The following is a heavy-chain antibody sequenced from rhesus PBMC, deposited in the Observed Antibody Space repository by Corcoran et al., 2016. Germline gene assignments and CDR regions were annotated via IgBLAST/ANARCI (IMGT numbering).Heavy chain of an antibody. Sequence: QVQLQESDPGVVKPSETLSLTCAVSGGSISYRYRWSWIRQPPGKGLKCIGYICGSCTSTNYDPSVKGRVTISQDTSKNQFSLKLSSVTAADTAVYYCARDGVYFDLWGPGTTSTISS. CDR1: GGSISYRYR. V-gene: IGHV4S10*01. CDR2: ICGSCTST. J-gene: IGHJ2*01. CDR3: ARDGVYFDL. D-gene: IGHD2-39*01.